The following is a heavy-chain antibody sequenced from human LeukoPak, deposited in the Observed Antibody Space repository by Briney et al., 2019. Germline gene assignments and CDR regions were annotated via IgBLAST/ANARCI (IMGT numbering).Heavy chain of an antibody. D-gene: IGHD3-3*01. CDR1: GGTFSSYT. CDR2: IIPILGLA. Sequence: SVKVSCKASGGTFSSYTISWVRQAPGQGLEWMGRIIPILGLANYAQKFQGRVTITADKSTSTAYMELSSLRSEDTAVYYCARDNTYYDFWSGYFDAFDIWGQGTMVTVSS. V-gene: IGHV1-69*04. J-gene: IGHJ3*02. CDR3: ARDNTYYDFWSGYFDAFDI.